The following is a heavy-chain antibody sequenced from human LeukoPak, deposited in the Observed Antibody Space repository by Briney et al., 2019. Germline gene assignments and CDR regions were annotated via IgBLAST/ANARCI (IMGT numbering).Heavy chain of an antibody. J-gene: IGHJ5*02. V-gene: IGHV1-69*02. CDR2: IIPILGIA. CDR1: GGTFSSYT. CDR3: ASSSWYYDSSDPTGFDP. D-gene: IGHD3-22*01. Sequence: SVKVSCKASGGTFSSYTISWVRQAPGQGLEWMGRIIPILGIANYAQKFQGRATITADKSTSTAYMELSSLRSEDTAVYYCASSSWYYDSSDPTGFDPWGQGTLVTVSS.